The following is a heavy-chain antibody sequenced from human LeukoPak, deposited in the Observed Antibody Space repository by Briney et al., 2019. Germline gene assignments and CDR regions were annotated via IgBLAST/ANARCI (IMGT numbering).Heavy chain of an antibody. Sequence: GRSLRLSCAASGFTFSSYGMHWVRQAPGKGLEWVSAITGSGASTNYADSVKGRFTISRDNSKNTIYLQMNSLRAEDTAKYYCAKRSSISSGYFDFWGRGTLVTVSS. D-gene: IGHD3-22*01. J-gene: IGHJ4*02. CDR1: GFTFSSYG. CDR3: AKRSSISSGYFDF. CDR2: ITGSGAST. V-gene: IGHV3-23*01.